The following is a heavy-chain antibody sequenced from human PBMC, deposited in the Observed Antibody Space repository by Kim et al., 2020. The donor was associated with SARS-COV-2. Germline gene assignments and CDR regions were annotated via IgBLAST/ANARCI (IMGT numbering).Heavy chain of an antibody. CDR1: GGSFSGHY. CDR3: ARGKSFSTWYTRGNWFDT. J-gene: IGHJ5*02. CDR2: INHSGST. V-gene: IGHV4-34*01. D-gene: IGHD6-13*01. Sequence: SETLSLTCAVYGGSFSGHYWSWIRQPPGKGLEWIGEINHSGSTNYNPSLKSRVTISVDTSKNQFSLKLSSVTDADTAVYYFARGKSFSTWYTRGNWFDTWGQGTLVTVSS.